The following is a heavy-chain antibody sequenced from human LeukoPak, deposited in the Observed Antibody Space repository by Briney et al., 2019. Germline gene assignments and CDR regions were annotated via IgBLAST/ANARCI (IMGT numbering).Heavy chain of an antibody. CDR1: GFTFSSYG. CDR3: AKDLQGITGTKWFDP. D-gene: IGHD1-7*01. J-gene: IGHJ5*02. Sequence: GGSLRLSCAASGFTFSSYGMHWVRQAPGKGLEWVAVISYDGSNKYYADSVKGRFTISRDNSKNTLYLQMNSPRAEDTAVYYCAKDLQGITGTKWFDPWGQGTLVTVSS. V-gene: IGHV3-30*18. CDR2: ISYDGSNK.